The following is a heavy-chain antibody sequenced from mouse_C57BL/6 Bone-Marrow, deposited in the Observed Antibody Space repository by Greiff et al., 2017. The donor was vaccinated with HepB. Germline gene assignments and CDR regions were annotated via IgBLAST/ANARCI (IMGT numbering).Heavy chain of an antibody. CDR1: GFSLTSYG. CDR2: IWSGGST. CDR3: ASPHYYGSSYGFAY. Sequence: QVQLQQSGPGLVQPSQSLSITCTVPGFSLTSYGVHWVRQSPGKGLEWLGVIWSGGSTDYNAAFISRLSISKDNSKSQVFFKMNRLQADDTAIYYCASPHYYGSSYGFAYWGRGTLVTVSA. V-gene: IGHV2-2*01. J-gene: IGHJ3*01. D-gene: IGHD1-1*01.